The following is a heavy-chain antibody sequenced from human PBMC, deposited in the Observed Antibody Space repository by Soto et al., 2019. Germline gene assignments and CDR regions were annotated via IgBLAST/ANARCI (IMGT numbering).Heavy chain of an antibody. CDR1: GFTFSSYA. CDR2: ISGSGGST. J-gene: IGHJ6*02. D-gene: IGHD3-22*01. Sequence: GGSLRLSCAASGFTFSSYAMSWVRQAPGKGLEWVSAISGSGGSTYYADSVKGRFTISRDNSKNTLYLQMNSLRAEDTAVYYCAKVGEERYYDSSGYYFYYYYGMDVWGQGTTVTVSS. V-gene: IGHV3-23*01. CDR3: AKVGEERYYDSSGYYFYYYYGMDV.